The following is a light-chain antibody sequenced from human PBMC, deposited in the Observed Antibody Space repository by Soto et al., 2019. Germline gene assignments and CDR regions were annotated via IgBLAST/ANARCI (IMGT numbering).Light chain of an antibody. CDR1: QSVSSN. CDR3: QQYNNWPPVT. CDR2: GAS. J-gene: IGKJ4*01. V-gene: IGKV3-15*01. Sequence: EIVMTQSPATLSVSPGERATLSCRASQSVSSNLAWYQQKPGQAPRLLIYGASTKVTGVPARFSGSGSGTEYTLTISSLQYEDFAVYYCQQYNNWPPVTFGGGTKVEIK.